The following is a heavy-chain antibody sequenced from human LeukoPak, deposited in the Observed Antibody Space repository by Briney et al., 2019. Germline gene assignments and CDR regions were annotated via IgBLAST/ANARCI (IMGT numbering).Heavy chain of an antibody. CDR2: IRYDGSNK. Sequence: GGSLRLSCAASGFSFSSYGMHWVRQAPGKGLEWVAFIRYDGSNKYYADSVKGRFTISRDNAKKSLYLQMNSLRDEDTAVYYCARDFLEGMMEGDWFDPWGQGIRVTVSS. CDR1: GFSFSSYG. V-gene: IGHV3-30*02. D-gene: IGHD1-1*01. J-gene: IGHJ5*02. CDR3: ARDFLEGMMEGDWFDP.